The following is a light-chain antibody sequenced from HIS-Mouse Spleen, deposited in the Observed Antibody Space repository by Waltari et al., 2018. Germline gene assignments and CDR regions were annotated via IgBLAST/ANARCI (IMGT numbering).Light chain of an antibody. CDR2: EVS. CDR1: SSDVGGYNY. Sequence: GSPGQSITISCTGTSSDVGGYNYVSWYQQHPGKAPKLMIYEVSNRPSGVSNRFSGSKSGNTASLTISGLQAEDEADYYCSSYTSSSTFFGTGTKVTVL. V-gene: IGLV2-14*01. CDR3: SSYTSSSTF. J-gene: IGLJ1*01.